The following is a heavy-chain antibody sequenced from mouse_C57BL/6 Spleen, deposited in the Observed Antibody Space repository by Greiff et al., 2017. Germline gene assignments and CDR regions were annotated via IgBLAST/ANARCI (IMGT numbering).Heavy chain of an antibody. Sequence: QVQLQQSGAELVRPGTSVKVSCKASGYAFNNYLIEWVKQRPGQGLEWIGVINPGSGGTNYNEKFKGKATLTADKSSSTAYMQRSSLTSEDSAVYFSARRTAQPPVFDYWGQGTTLTVSS. D-gene: IGHD3-2*02. J-gene: IGHJ2*01. V-gene: IGHV1-54*01. CDR1: GYAFNNYL. CDR2: INPGSGGT. CDR3: ARRTAQPPVFDY.